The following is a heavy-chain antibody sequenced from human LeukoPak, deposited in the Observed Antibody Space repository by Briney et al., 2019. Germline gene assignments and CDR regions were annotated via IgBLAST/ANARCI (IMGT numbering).Heavy chain of an antibody. D-gene: IGHD5-18*01. CDR1: GYSFTSYW. CDR2: IYPGDSDT. J-gene: IGHJ4*02. CDR3: ARPLYSYGQYYFDY. Sequence: GESLKISFKGSGYSFTSYWIGWVRQMPGKGLELMGIIYPGDSDTRYSPSFQGQVTISADKSIRTAYLQWSSLKASDTAMYYCARPLYSYGQYYFDYWGQGTLVTVSS. V-gene: IGHV5-51*01.